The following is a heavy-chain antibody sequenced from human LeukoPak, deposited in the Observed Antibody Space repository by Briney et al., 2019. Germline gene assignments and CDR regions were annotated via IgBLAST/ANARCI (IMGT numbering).Heavy chain of an antibody. V-gene: IGHV3-21*01. Sequence: PVGSLPLSCAASGFTFSSYSMNWVRQAPGKGLEWVSSISSSSNFICYADSVKGRFTISRDNAKKSLYLQMNSLRAEDTAVYYCARAISDNDASDIWGQGTLVTVSS. D-gene: IGHD1-1*01. CDR1: GFTFSSYS. CDR2: ISSSSNFI. CDR3: ARAISDNDASDI. J-gene: IGHJ3*02.